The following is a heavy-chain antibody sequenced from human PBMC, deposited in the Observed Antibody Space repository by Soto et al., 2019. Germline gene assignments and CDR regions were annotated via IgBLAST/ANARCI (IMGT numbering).Heavy chain of an antibody. D-gene: IGHD6-19*01. V-gene: IGHV3-30-3*01. CDR3: ARDGYSSGEYYYYGMDV. CDR1: GFTFSSYA. J-gene: IGHJ6*02. CDR2: ISYDGSNK. Sequence: GGSLRLSCAASGFTFSSYAMHWVRQAPGKGLEWVAVISYDGSNKYYADSVKGRFTISGDNSKNTLYQQMNSLRAEDTAVDYCARDGYSSGEYYYYGMDVWGQGTTVTVSS.